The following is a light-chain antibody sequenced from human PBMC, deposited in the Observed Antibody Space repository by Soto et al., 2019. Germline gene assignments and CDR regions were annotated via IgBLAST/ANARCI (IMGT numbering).Light chain of an antibody. CDR2: DAS. V-gene: IGKV3-11*01. CDR1: QSVTTF. J-gene: IGKJ5*01. CDR3: QQRSNWPPSIT. Sequence: ETVLTQSPATLSLSPGDRATLSCRASQSVTTFLAWYQQKPGQAPRLLIYDASDRATGIPARFSGSGSGTDFTLTIISVEPEDFAIYYCQQRSNWPPSITFGQGTRLEIK.